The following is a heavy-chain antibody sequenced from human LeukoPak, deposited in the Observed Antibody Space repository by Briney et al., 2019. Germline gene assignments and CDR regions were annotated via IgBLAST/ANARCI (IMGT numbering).Heavy chain of an antibody. V-gene: IGHV1-46*01. CDR3: ARGPDYYESSGYYVLDY. J-gene: IGHJ4*02. CDR1: GYPFTMYY. D-gene: IGHD3-22*01. CDR2: INPSGGST. Sequence: ASVKVSCKASGYPFTMYYMHWVRQAPGHGLEWMGIINPSGGSTSYAQKFQGRATMTRDTSTNTVYMELSSLTSEDTAVYYCARGPDYYESSGYYVLDYWGQGTLVTVSS.